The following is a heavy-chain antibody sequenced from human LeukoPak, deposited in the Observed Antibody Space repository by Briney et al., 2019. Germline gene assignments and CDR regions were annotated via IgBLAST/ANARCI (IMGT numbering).Heavy chain of an antibody. Sequence: SVKVSCKASGGTFSSYAISWVRQAPGQGLEWMGRIIPILGIANYAQKFQGRVTITADKSTSTAYMELSSLRSEDTAVYYCARNIGSSSCFDYWGQGTLVTVSS. CDR3: ARNIGSSSCFDY. V-gene: IGHV1-69*04. CDR2: IIPILGIA. CDR1: GGTFSSYA. D-gene: IGHD6-13*01. J-gene: IGHJ4*02.